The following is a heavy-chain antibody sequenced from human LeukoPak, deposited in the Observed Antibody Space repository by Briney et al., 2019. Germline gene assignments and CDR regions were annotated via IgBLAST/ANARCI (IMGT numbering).Heavy chain of an antibody. D-gene: IGHD3-22*01. J-gene: IGHJ5*02. CDR2: IIPIFGTA. V-gene: IGHV1-69*13. CDR3: ARARDYYDSSGYSVHCFDP. CDR1: GGTFSRYA. Sequence: SVKVSCKASGGTFSRYAISWVRQAPGQGLEWMGGIIPIFGTANYAQKFQGRVTITADESTSTAYMELSSLRSEDTAVYYCARARDYYDSSGYSVHCFDPWGQGTLVTVSS.